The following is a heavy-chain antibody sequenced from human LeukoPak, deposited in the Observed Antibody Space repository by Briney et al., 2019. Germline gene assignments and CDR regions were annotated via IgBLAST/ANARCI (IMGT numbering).Heavy chain of an antibody. CDR1: GFTFSSYA. J-gene: IGHJ4*02. CDR3: ARDRQAAGIFDDY. D-gene: IGHD6-13*01. CDR2: ISYDGSNK. Sequence: GRSLRLSCAASGFTFSSYAMHWVRQAPGKGLEWVAVISYDGSNKYYADPVKGRFTISRDNSKNTLYLQMNSLRAEDTAVYYCARDRQAAGIFDDYWGQGTLVTVSS. V-gene: IGHV3-30*04.